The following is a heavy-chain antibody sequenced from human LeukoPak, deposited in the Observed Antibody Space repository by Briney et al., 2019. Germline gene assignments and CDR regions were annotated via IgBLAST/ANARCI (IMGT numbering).Heavy chain of an antibody. D-gene: IGHD1-26*01. CDR1: GFTFSSYG. CDR3: AKERGSYRPQAPFDY. J-gene: IGHJ4*02. CDR2: IWYDGSNN. Sequence: PGGSLRLSCAASGFTFSSYGMHWVRQAPGKGLEWVAVIWYDGSNNYYADSVEGRFTISRDNSKNTLYLQMNSLRAEDTAVYYCAKERGSYRPQAPFDYWGQGTLVTVSS. V-gene: IGHV3-33*06.